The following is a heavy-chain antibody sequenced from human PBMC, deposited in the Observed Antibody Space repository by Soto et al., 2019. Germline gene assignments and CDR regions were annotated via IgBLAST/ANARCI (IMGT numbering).Heavy chain of an antibody. Sequence: PSQTLSLTCAISGDSVSSNSTAWNWIRQSPSRGLEWLGRTYYRSKWYNDYAVSVKSRITINPDTSKNQFSLQLNSVTPEDTAVYYCARANITVFGVVTLYYCYCSPIDVWGKGSRVIVSS. CDR3: ARANITVFGVVTLYYCYCSPIDV. CDR2: TYYRSKWYN. V-gene: IGHV6-1*01. J-gene: IGHJ6*04. CDR1: GDSVSSNSTA. D-gene: IGHD3-3*01.